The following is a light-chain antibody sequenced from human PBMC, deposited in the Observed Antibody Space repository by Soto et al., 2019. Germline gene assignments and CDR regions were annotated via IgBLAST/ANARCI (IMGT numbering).Light chain of an antibody. CDR2: LNSDGSH. CDR3: QTWDTDIRV. V-gene: IGLV4-69*01. CDR1: SGHSSYA. J-gene: IGLJ3*02. Sequence: QSVLTQSPSASASLGASVKLTCTLSSGHSSYAIAWHQQQPEKGPRYLMKLNSDGSHNKGDGIPDRFSGSSSGAERYLTISSLQSEDEADYYCQTWDTDIRVFGGGTQLTVL.